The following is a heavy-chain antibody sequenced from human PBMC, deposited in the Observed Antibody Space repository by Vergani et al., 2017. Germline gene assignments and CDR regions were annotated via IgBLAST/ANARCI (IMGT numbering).Heavy chain of an antibody. CDR1: GGSISSGGYS. CDR2: IYHSGST. V-gene: IGHV4-30-2*01. J-gene: IGHJ5*02. Sequence: QLQLQESGSGLVKPSQTLSLTCAVSGGSISSGGYSWSWIRQPPGTGLVWIGYIYHSGSTYYNPSLKSRVTMSVDWSKNQFSLKLSSVTAADTAVYSFARTIAAALGESNWFDPWGQGTLVTVSS. D-gene: IGHD6-13*01. CDR3: ARTIAAALGESNWFDP.